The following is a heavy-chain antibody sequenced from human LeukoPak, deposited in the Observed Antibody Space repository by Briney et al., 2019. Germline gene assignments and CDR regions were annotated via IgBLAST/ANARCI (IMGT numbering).Heavy chain of an antibody. Sequence: SETLSLTCTVSGYSISSSSYYWWWSRQPPGKVLEWVGSNYYSGSSYYNPTLKSRGTISVAASKTQFSLKLSSVSAADTAVYYCARLGYCSGGSCYRLAYYYYMDVWGKGTTVTVSS. D-gene: IGHD2-15*01. CDR2: NYYSGSS. CDR1: GYSISSSSYY. CDR3: ARLGYCSGGSCYRLAYYYYMDV. J-gene: IGHJ6*03. V-gene: IGHV4-39*01.